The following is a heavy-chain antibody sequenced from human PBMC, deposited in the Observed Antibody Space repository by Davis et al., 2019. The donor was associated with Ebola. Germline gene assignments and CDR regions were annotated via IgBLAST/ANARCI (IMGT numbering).Heavy chain of an antibody. CDR2: IWYDGSNK. J-gene: IGHJ3*02. CDR3: ASPPYSGYDQDAFDI. D-gene: IGHD5-12*01. V-gene: IGHV3-33*01. CDR1: GFTFSSYG. Sequence: GESLKISCAASGFTFSSYGMHWVRQAPGKGLEWVAVIWYDGSNKYYADSVKGRFTISRDNSKNTLYLQMNSLRAEDTAVYYCASPPYSGYDQDAFDIWGQGTMVTVSS.